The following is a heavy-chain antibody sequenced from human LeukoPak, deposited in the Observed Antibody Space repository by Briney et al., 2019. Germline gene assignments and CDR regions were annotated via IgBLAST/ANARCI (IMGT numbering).Heavy chain of an antibody. Sequence: PGGSLRLSCAASGFTFSSYSMNWVRQAPGKGLEWVSSISSSSSYIYYADSVKGRFTIPRDNAKNSLYLQMNSLRAEDTAVYYCARDGRRSGSYYYFDYWGQGTLVTVSS. CDR3: ARDGRRSGSYYYFDY. V-gene: IGHV3-21*01. J-gene: IGHJ4*02. D-gene: IGHD1-26*01. CDR1: GFTFSSYS. CDR2: ISSSSSYI.